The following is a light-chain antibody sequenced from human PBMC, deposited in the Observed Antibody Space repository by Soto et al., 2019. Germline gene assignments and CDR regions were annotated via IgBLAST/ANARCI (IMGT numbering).Light chain of an antibody. Sequence: DIVMTQSPDSLAVSLGERATINCKSSQRVLYSSNNQNYLGWYQQKPGQPPKLLINWESTRLSGVPDRFSGIGSVTDFTLSISSLQADDVAIYYCQQFYGIPLTFGGGTKVEIK. J-gene: IGKJ4*01. CDR3: QQFYGIPLT. CDR1: QRVLYSSNNQNY. CDR2: WES. V-gene: IGKV4-1*01.